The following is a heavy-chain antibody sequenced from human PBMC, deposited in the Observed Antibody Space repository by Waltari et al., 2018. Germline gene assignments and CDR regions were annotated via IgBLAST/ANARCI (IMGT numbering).Heavy chain of an antibody. D-gene: IGHD3-22*01. V-gene: IGHV1-8*01. CDR2: MNPNSGYT. Sequence: QVQLVQSGAEVKKPGASVKVSCKASGYTFTSFDTNWVRQATGQGLEWMGWMNPNSGYTGYAQKFQGRVTITRNTSISTAYMELSTLRSEDTAVYYCARGNGYDNSGYSAYGPYPDYWGQGTLVTVSS. J-gene: IGHJ4*02. CDR1: GYTFTSFD. CDR3: ARGNGYDNSGYSAYGPYPDY.